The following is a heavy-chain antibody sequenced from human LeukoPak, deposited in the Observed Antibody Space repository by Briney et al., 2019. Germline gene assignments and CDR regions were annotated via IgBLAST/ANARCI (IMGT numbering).Heavy chain of an antibody. Sequence: GESLKISCKGSGYSFTSYWIGGGGRMPGKAREGWGTIIPGDSDTRYSPSFQGQVTISADKSISTAYLQWSSLKASDTAMYYCARRGGRQLSYYYYGMDVWGKGTTVTVSS. CDR1: GYSFTSYW. CDR3: ARRGGRQLSYYYYGMDV. CDR2: IIPGDSDT. D-gene: IGHD6-13*01. J-gene: IGHJ6*04. V-gene: IGHV5-51*01.